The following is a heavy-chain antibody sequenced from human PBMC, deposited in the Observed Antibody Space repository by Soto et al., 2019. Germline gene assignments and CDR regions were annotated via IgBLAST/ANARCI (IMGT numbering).Heavy chain of an antibody. V-gene: IGHV4-34*01. D-gene: IGHD6-19*01. CDR1: GGSFIGYY. CDR3: ARRYSSGWYHFDY. J-gene: IGHJ4*02. Sequence: SETLCLTCAVYGGSFIGYYWSWIRQPPGKGLEWIGEINHSGSTNYNPSLKSRVTISVDTSKNQFSLKLSSVTAADTAVYYCARRYSSGWYHFDYWGQGTLVTVSS. CDR2: INHSGST.